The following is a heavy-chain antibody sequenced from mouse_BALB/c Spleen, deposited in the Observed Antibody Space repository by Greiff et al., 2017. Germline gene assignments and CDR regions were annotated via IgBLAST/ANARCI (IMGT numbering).Heavy chain of an antibody. D-gene: IGHD2-4*01. J-gene: IGHJ4*01. CDR1: GFTFSSYG. CDR2: ISSGGSYT. CDR3: ARHGGLGMAMDY. V-gene: IGHV5-6*01. Sequence: EVNVVESGGDLVKPGGSLKLSCAASGFTFSSYGMSWVRQTPDKRLEWVATISSGGSYTYYPDSVKGRFTISRDNAKNTLYLQMSSLKSEDTAMYYCARHGGLGMAMDYWGQGTSVTVSS.